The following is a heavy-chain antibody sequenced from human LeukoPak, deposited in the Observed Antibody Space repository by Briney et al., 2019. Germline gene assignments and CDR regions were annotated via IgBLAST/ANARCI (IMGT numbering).Heavy chain of an antibody. CDR1: GFTFSSYS. V-gene: IGHV3-21*01. CDR3: ARGLPAGDAFDI. J-gene: IGHJ3*02. D-gene: IGHD2-2*01. CDR2: ISSSSSYI. Sequence: GGSLRLSCAASGFTFSSYSMNWVRQAPGKGLEWVSSISSSSSYIYYADSVKGRFTISRDNAKNSLYLQMNSLRAEDTAVYYCARGLPAGDAFDIWGQGTMVTVSS.